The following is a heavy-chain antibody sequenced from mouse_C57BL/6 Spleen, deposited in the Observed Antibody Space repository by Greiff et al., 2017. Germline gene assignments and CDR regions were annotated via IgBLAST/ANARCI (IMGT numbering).Heavy chain of an antibody. CDR3: ARKEGYYSNYDYYAMDY. CDR2: INPNNGGT. CDR1: GYTFTDYN. V-gene: IGHV1-22*01. Sequence: EVKLMESGPELVKPGASVKMSCKASGYTFTDYNMHWVKQSHGKSLEWIGYINPNNGGTSYNQKFKGKATLTVNKSSSTAYMELRSLTSEDSAVYYCARKEGYYSNYDYYAMDYWGQGTSVTVSS. D-gene: IGHD2-5*01. J-gene: IGHJ4*01.